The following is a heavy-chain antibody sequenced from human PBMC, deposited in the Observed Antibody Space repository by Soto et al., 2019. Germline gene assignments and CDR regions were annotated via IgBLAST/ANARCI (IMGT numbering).Heavy chain of an antibody. CDR2: LSGSSSTI. J-gene: IGHJ4*02. Sequence: PGGPLRHSCAAAGFTCSSYARSWVSQTPGKGLEWVSTLSGSSSTIYYADSVKGRFTISRDNAKNSLYLQMNSLRAEDTAVYYCARGAYYYDFSCLSYWGQGPLVTVS. CDR3: ARGAYYYDFSCLSY. D-gene: IGHD3-22*01. V-gene: IGHV3-48*01. CDR1: GFTCSSYA.